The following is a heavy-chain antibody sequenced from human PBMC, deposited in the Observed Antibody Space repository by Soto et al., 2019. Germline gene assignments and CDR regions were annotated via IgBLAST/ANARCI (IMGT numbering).Heavy chain of an antibody. CDR2: IIPIFGTA. CDR1: GGTFSSYA. Sequence: GASVKVSCKASGGTFSSYAISWVRQAPGQGLEWMGGIIPIFGTANYAQKFQGRVTITADESTSTAYMELSSLRSEDTAVYYCARGISGNSVSPFDYWGQGTLVTVSS. D-gene: IGHD4-4*01. CDR3: ARGISGNSVSPFDY. J-gene: IGHJ4*02. V-gene: IGHV1-69*13.